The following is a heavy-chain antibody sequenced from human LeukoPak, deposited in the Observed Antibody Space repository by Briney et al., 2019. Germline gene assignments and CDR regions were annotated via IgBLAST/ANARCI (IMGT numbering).Heavy chain of an antibody. J-gene: IGHJ5*02. Sequence: PGGSLRLSCSASGFTFSNFAMIWFRQAPGKRLEWVSSISNTGGDIYYADPVKGRFTMSRDNSRNTLYLLMNSLGVEDTAIYYCASRHPDIAGPWGQGTLVTVSS. V-gene: IGHV3-23*01. D-gene: IGHD5-12*01. CDR1: GFTFSNFA. CDR3: ASRHPDIAGP. CDR2: ISNTGGDI.